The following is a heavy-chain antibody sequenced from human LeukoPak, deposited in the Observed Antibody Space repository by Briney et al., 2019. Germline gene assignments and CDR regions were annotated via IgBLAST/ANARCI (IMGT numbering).Heavy chain of an antibody. J-gene: IGHJ4*02. Sequence: GGSLRLSCAASGFTFSSYAMHWVRQAPGKGLEWVAVISYDGSNKYYADSVKGRFTVSRDNSKNTLYLQMNSLRAEDTAVYYCAKASPIQLWFLDYWGQGTLVTVSS. CDR1: GFTFSSYA. V-gene: IGHV3-30*04. CDR2: ISYDGSNK. D-gene: IGHD5-18*01. CDR3: AKASPIQLWFLDY.